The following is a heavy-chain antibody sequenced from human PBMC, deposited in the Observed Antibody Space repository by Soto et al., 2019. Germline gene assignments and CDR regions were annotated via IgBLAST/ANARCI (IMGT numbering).Heavy chain of an antibody. Sequence: QVKLVQSGTEVKKPGASIKVSCKASGYSFATSGMTWVRQAPGQGLEWVGWISAYTGNTNYDHNLQARVTMTTDTSTSTAYLELRNLRSDDSAVYDCAREGQYYDASGYANWGQGTLVTVSS. J-gene: IGHJ4*02. CDR2: ISAYTGNT. D-gene: IGHD3-22*01. CDR3: AREGQYYDASGYAN. CDR1: GYSFATSG. V-gene: IGHV1-18*01.